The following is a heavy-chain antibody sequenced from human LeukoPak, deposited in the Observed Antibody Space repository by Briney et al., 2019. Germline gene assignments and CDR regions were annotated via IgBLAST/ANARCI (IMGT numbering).Heavy chain of an antibody. CDR1: DDSITMYY. J-gene: IGHJ5*02. V-gene: IGHV4-59*12. CDR2: VDHTGST. CDR3: AREHAYHYYDSSGYYWFDP. Sequence: SETLSLTCSVSDDSITMYYWTWIRQPPGKGLEWIGYVDHTGSTNFNPSLNGRVSISRDTTKNLFSLKLSSVTAADTAVYYCAREHAYHYYDSSGYYWFDPWGQGTLVTVSS. D-gene: IGHD3-22*01.